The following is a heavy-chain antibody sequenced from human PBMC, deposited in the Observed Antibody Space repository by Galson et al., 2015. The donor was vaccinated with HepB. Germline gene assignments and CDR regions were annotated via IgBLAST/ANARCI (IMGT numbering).Heavy chain of an antibody. Sequence: SLRLSCAASGFTFSGYWMHWVRQAPGKGLVWVTRGKSDVSTTTYADSVKGRFTISKDNAKNTLYLQMNSLRGEDTAVYYCAREAYDSTGYYFDYWGQGTLVTVSS. J-gene: IGHJ4*02. V-gene: IGHV3-74*01. CDR3: AREAYDSTGYYFDY. CDR2: GKSDVSTT. CDR1: GFTFSGYW. D-gene: IGHD3-22*01.